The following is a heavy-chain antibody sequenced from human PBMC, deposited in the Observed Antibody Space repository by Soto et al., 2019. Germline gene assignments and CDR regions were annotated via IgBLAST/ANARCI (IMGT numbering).Heavy chain of an antibody. D-gene: IGHD1-1*01. CDR3: AKEGGEQRHNWFDS. V-gene: IGHV3-23*01. CDR2: ISGSGNDK. J-gene: IGHJ5*01. Sequence: EVQLLESGGGLVQPGGSLRLSCAASGFIFDSYAMNWVRQAPGKGLEWVSDISGSGNDKYYADSVKGRLTISRDNSKNTLYLLSNSLRAEDTAVYYCAKEGGEQRHNWFDSWGQGILVTVSS. CDR1: GFIFDSYA.